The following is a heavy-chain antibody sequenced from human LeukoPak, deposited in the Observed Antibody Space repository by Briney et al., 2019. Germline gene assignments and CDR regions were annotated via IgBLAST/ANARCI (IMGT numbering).Heavy chain of an antibody. V-gene: IGHV3-30*03. CDR3: WSYSSLFDY. Sequence: GGSLRLSCAASGFTFSSYGMHWVRQAPGKGLEWVAVISYDGSNKYYADSVKGRFTISRDNSKNTLYLQMNSLRAKDTAVYYCWSYSSLFDYWGQGTLVTVSS. D-gene: IGHD6-6*01. J-gene: IGHJ4*02. CDR1: GFTFSSYG. CDR2: ISYDGSNK.